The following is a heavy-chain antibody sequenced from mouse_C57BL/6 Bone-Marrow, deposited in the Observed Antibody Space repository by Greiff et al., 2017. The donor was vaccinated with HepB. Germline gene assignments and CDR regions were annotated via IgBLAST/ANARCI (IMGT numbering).Heavy chain of an antibody. CDR1: GYTFTSYG. V-gene: IGHV1-81*01. D-gene: IGHD2-1*01. Sequence: QVQLQQSGAELARPGASVKLSCKASGYTFTSYGISWVKQRTGQGLEWIGEIYPRSGNTYYNEKFKGKATLTADKSSSTAYMELRSLTSEDSAVYISAREVYGNYYFDYWGQGTTLTVSS. J-gene: IGHJ2*01. CDR2: IYPRSGNT. CDR3: AREVYGNYYFDY.